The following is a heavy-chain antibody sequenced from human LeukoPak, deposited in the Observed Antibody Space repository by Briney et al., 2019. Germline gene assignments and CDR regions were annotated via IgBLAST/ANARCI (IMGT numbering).Heavy chain of an antibody. CDR2: IYYSGST. J-gene: IGHJ4*02. Sequence: PSETLSLTCTVSGGSISSYYWSWIRQPPGKGLEWIGYIYYSGSTNYIPSLKSRVTISVDTSKNRFSLKLSSVTAADTAVYYCARGDLSVERWGQGTLVTVSS. D-gene: IGHD1-1*01. V-gene: IGHV4-59*01. CDR3: ARGDLSVER. CDR1: GGSISSYY.